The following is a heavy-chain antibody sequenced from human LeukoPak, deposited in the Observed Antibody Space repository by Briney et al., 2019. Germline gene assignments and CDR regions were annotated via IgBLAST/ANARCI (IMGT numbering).Heavy chain of an antibody. J-gene: IGHJ4*02. CDR2: ISSSGSTI. CDR3: ARGPFGVLWFGEFPDY. Sequence: PGGSLRLSCAASGFTFSSYEMNWVRQAPGKGLEWVSYISSSGSTIYYADSVKGRFTISRDNAKNSLYLQMNSLRAEDTAVYYCARGPFGVLWFGEFPDYWGQGTLVTVSS. V-gene: IGHV3-48*03. CDR1: GFTFSSYE. D-gene: IGHD3-10*01.